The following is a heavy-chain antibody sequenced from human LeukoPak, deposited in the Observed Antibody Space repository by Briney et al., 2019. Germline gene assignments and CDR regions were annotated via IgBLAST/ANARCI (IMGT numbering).Heavy chain of an antibody. D-gene: IGHD2-2*01. V-gene: IGHV4-39*01. CDR2: IYYSGST. J-gene: IGHJ4*02. CDR1: GGSISSSSYY. Sequence: PSETLSLTCTVSGGSISSSSYYWGWIRQPPGKGLEWIGSIYYSGSTYYNPSLKSRVTISVDTSKNQFSLKLSSVTAADTAVYYCARHLPGLGYCSSTSCYGIDYWGQGTLVTVSS. CDR3: ARHLPGLGYCSSTSCYGIDY.